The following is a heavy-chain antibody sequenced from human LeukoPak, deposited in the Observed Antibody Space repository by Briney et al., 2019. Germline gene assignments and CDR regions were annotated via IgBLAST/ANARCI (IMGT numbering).Heavy chain of an antibody. J-gene: IGHJ3*01. CDR3: AKPSNYYGSATDAFDF. Sequence: SETLSLTCAVYDGSFSGYYWSWIRQPPGKGLEWIGEINHSGSTNYNPSLKSRVTISLDTSKNQFSLKLNSVTAADTAVYYCAKPSNYYGSATDAFDFWGQGTMVTVSS. CDR2: INHSGST. D-gene: IGHD3-10*01. CDR1: DGSFSGYY. V-gene: IGHV4-34*01.